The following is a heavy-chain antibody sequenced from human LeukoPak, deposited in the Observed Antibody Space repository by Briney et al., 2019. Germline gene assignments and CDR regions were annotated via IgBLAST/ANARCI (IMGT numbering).Heavy chain of an antibody. CDR1: GFTFSSYA. V-gene: IGHV3-23*01. D-gene: IGHD3-22*01. CDR2: ISGSGGST. Sequence: GGSLRLSCAASGFTFSSYAMSWVRQVPGKGLEWVSAISGSGGSTYYADSVKGRFTISRDNSKNTLYLQMNSLRAEDTAVYYCAKGDMIVVVPTDYWGQGTLVTVSS. J-gene: IGHJ4*02. CDR3: AKGDMIVVVPTDY.